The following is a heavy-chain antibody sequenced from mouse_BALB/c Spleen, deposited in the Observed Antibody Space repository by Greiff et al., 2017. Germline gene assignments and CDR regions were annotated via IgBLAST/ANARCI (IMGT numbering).Heavy chain of an antibody. CDR3: ARCATVVATDWYIDV. CDR2: IDPANGNT. CDR1: GFNIKDTY. Sequence: DVKLQESGAELVKPGASVKLSCTASGFNIKDTYMHWVKQRPEQGLEWIGRIDPANGNTKYDPKFQGKATITADTSSNTAYLQLSSLTSEDTAVYYCARCATVVATDWYIDVWGAGTTVTVSS. J-gene: IGHJ1*01. V-gene: IGHV14-3*02. D-gene: IGHD1-1*01.